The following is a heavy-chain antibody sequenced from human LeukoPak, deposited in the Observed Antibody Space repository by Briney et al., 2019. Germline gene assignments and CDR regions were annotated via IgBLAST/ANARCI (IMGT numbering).Heavy chain of an antibody. CDR2: ISWNSGTI. CDR3: ARSPLYDFWSGYRLDY. D-gene: IGHD3-3*01. J-gene: IGHJ4*02. CDR1: GFIFDDYA. V-gene: IGHV3-9*01. Sequence: GGSLRLSCAASGFIFDDYAMHWVRQAPGKGPEWVSGISWNSGTIGYADSVKGRFTISRDNAKNSLYLQMNSLRAEDTAVYYCARSPLYDFWSGYRLDYWGQGTLVTVSS.